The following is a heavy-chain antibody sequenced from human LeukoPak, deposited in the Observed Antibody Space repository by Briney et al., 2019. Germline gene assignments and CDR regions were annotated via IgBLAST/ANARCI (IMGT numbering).Heavy chain of an antibody. Sequence: PSETLSLTCTVSGGSISSGGYYWSWIRQHPGKGLEWIGYIYYSGSTYYNPSLKSRVTISVDTSKNQFSLKLSSVTAADTAVYYCARGPPNWGYDYWGPGTLVTVSS. CDR3: ARGPPNWGYDY. V-gene: IGHV4-31*03. J-gene: IGHJ4*02. D-gene: IGHD7-27*01. CDR1: GGSISSGGYY. CDR2: IYYSGST.